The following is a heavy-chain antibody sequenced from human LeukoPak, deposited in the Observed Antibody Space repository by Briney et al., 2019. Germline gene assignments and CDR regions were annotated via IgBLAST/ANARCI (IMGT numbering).Heavy chain of an antibody. J-gene: IGHJ4*02. CDR1: GGTFSSYA. Sequence: GASVKVSCKASGGTFSSYAISWVRQAPGQGLEWMGGIIPIFGTANYAQKFQGRVTITADESTSTAYMELSSLRSEDTAIYYCAKDWDWELLIFDYWGQGTLVTVSS. V-gene: IGHV1-69*13. CDR3: AKDWDWELLIFDY. CDR2: IIPIFGTA. D-gene: IGHD1-26*01.